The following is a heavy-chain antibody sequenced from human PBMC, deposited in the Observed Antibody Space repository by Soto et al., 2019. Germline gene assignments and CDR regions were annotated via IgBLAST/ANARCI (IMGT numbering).Heavy chain of an antibody. Sequence: GGSLRLSCAASGFTFRSYSMNWVRQAPGKGLEWVSYISPISSIMYYADSVNGRFTISRDNVKNSLYLQMNSLRDEDSAVYYCARGSSGSDYWGQGTLVTVSS. J-gene: IGHJ4*02. CDR1: GFTFRSYS. CDR2: ISPISSIM. CDR3: ARGSSGSDY. D-gene: IGHD3-22*01. V-gene: IGHV3-48*02.